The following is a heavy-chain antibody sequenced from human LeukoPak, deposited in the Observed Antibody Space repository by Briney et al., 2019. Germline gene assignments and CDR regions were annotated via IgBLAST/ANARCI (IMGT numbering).Heavy chain of an antibody. V-gene: IGHV4-4*02. CDR2: IYHSGST. CDR3: ARGGGSYGYYYYGMDV. CDR1: GGSISSSNW. Sequence: SETLSLTCAVSGGSISSSNWWSWVRQPPGKGLEWIGEIYHSGSTNYNPSLKSRVTISVDKSKNQFSLKLSSVTAADTAVYYCARGGGSYGYYYYGMDVWGQGTTVTVS. D-gene: IGHD5-18*01. J-gene: IGHJ6*02.